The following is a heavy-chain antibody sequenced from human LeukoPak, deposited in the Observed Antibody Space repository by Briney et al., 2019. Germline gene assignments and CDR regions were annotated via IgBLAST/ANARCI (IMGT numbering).Heavy chain of an antibody. CDR2: IYYSGST. V-gene: IGHV4-39*07. CDR1: GGSISSSSYY. D-gene: IGHD5-24*01. Sequence: PSETLSLTCTVSGGSISSSSYYWGWIRQPPGKGLEWIGNIYYSGSTNYNPSLKSRVTISVDTSKNQFSLKLSSVTAADTAVYYCARGERWLQLSYWGQGTLVTVSS. CDR3: ARGERWLQLSY. J-gene: IGHJ4*02.